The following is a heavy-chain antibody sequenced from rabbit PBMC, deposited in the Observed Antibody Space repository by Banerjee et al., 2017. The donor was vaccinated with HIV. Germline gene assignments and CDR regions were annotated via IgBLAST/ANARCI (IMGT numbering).Heavy chain of an antibody. D-gene: IGHD6-1*01. CDR1: GFSFSSNA. CDR3: ARENTYGAAGYAYALNL. Sequence: LVESGGDLVKPGASLTLTCTASGFSFSSNAMCWVRQAPGKGLEWIACIDTGSSGSTYYASWAKGRFTISKTSSTTVTLQMTSLTAADTATYFCARENTYGAAGYAYALNLWGPGTLVTVS. CDR2: IDTGSSGST. J-gene: IGHJ4*01. V-gene: IGHV1S40*01.